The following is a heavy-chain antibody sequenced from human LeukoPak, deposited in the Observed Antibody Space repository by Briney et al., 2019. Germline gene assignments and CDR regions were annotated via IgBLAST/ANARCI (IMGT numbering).Heavy chain of an antibody. CDR1: GGAFSSYA. CDR2: IIPIFGTA. Sequence: ASVKVSCKASGGAFSSYAISWVRQAPGQGLEWMGGIIPIFGTANYAQKFQGRVTITADESTSTAYMELSSLRSEDTAVYHCARGRGYYYGMDVWGQGTTVTVSS. J-gene: IGHJ6*02. V-gene: IGHV1-69*13. CDR3: ARGRGYYYGMDV.